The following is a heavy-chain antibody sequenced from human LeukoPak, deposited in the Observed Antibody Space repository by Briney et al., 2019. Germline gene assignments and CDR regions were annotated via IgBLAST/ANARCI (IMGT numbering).Heavy chain of an antibody. CDR1: GGSISSGGYY. D-gene: IGHD3-3*01. V-gene: IGHV4-31*03. Sequence: SETLSLTCTVSGGSISSGGYYWSWIRQHPGKGLEWIGYIYYSGSTYCNPSLKSRVTISVDTSKNQFSLKLSSVTAADTAVYYCARLVRFLEEGYYFDYWGQGTLVTVSS. J-gene: IGHJ4*02. CDR2: IYYSGST. CDR3: ARLVRFLEEGYYFDY.